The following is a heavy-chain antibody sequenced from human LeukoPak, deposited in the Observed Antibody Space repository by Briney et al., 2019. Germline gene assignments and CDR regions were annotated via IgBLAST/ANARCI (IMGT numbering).Heavy chain of an antibody. Sequence: PGRSLRLSCAASGFTFSSYGMHWVRQAPDKGLEWVAVIWYDGSNKYYADSVKGRFTISRDNSKNTLYLQMNSLRAEDTAVYYCARGSYCSGGSCYYLDYWGQGTLVTVSS. CDR3: ARGSYCSGGSCYYLDY. D-gene: IGHD2-15*01. CDR1: GFTFSSYG. CDR2: IWYDGSNK. V-gene: IGHV3-33*01. J-gene: IGHJ4*02.